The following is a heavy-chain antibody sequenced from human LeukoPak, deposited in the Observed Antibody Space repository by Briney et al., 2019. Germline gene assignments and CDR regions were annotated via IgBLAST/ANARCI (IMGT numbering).Heavy chain of an antibody. CDR1: GFTFSSYA. CDR2: ISRKGGST. V-gene: IGHV3-64*01. Sequence: GGSLRLSCAASGFTFSSYAMHWVRQAPGKGLEYVSGISRKGGSTYSANSVKGRFTISRDNSKNTLYLQMGSLRAEDMAVYYCARDKDTAMVIWGQGTLVTVSS. J-gene: IGHJ4*02. CDR3: ARDKDTAMVI. D-gene: IGHD5-18*01.